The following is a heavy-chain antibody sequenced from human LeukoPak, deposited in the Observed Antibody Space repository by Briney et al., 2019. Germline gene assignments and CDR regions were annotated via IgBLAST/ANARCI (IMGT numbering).Heavy chain of an antibody. CDR3: ARHDVVVVAANYYFDY. CDR2: IKQDGSEK. V-gene: IGHV3-7*03. Sequence: GGSLRLSCAASGFTFSSYWMSWVRQAPGNGLEWVANIKQDGSEKYYVDSVKGRFTISRDNAKNSLYLQMNSLRAEDTAVYYCARHDVVVVAANYYFDYWGQGTLVTVSS. D-gene: IGHD2-15*01. J-gene: IGHJ4*02. CDR1: GFTFSSYW.